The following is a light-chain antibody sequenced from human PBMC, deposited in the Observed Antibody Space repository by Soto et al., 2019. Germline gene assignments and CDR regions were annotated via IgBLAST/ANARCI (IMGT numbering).Light chain of an antibody. CDR2: DAS. CDR1: QSVSSY. J-gene: IGKJ3*01. V-gene: IGKV3-11*01. CDR3: QQRGV. Sequence: DSVLTHSPATLSLTPGERATLSCRGGQSVSSYLAWYQQKPGQAPRLLIYDASNRATGIPARFSGSGSGTDFTLTIRSLEPEDFAVYYCQQRGVFGPGTKVDIK.